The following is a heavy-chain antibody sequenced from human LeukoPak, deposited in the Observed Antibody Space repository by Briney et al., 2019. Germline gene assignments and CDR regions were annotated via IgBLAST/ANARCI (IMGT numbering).Heavy chain of an antibody. Sequence: ASVKVSCKVSGYTLTELSMHWVRQAPGKGLEWMGGFDPEDGETIYAQKFQGRVTMTEDTSTDTAYMELSSLRSEDTAVHYCATDPRYYYDSSGYMPSLSYWGQGTLVTVSS. V-gene: IGHV1-24*01. CDR3: ATDPRYYYDSSGYMPSLSY. J-gene: IGHJ4*02. D-gene: IGHD3-22*01. CDR1: GYTLTELS. CDR2: FDPEDGET.